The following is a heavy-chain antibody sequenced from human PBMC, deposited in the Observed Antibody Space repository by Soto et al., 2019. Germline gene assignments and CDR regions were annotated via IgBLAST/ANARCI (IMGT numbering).Heavy chain of an antibody. CDR3: ARAGIAAADHFDY. CDR2: IYYSGST. D-gene: IGHD6-13*01. V-gene: IGHV4-31*03. J-gene: IGHJ4*02. CDR1: GGSISSGGYY. Sequence: QVQLQESGPGLVKPSQTLSLTCTVSGGSISSGGYYWSWIRQHPGKGLEWIGYIYYSGSTYYNPSHKRRVTISVDTSKNQFSLKLSSVTAAATTVYYCARAGIAAADHFDYWGQGTLVTVSS.